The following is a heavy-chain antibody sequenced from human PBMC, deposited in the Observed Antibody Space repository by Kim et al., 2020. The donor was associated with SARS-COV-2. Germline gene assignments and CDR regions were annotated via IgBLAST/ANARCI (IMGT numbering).Heavy chain of an antibody. J-gene: IGHJ4*02. Sequence: ASVKVSCKASGYTFTSYAMNWVRQAPGQGLEWMGWINTNTGNPTYAQGFTGRFVFSLDTSVSTAYLQISSLKAEDTAVYYCATIGYCSSTSCYTFDYWGQGTLVTVSS. CDR3: ATIGYCSSTSCYTFDY. CDR1: GYTFTSYA. V-gene: IGHV7-4-1*02. CDR2: INTNTGNP. D-gene: IGHD2-2*02.